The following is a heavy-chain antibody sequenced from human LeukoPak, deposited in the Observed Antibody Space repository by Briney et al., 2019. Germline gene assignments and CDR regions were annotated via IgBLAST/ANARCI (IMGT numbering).Heavy chain of an antibody. CDR2: VNHRGSA. CDR1: RGSFSAYY. D-gene: IGHD6-13*01. J-gene: IGHJ4*02. Sequence: PSETLSLTCAVYRGSFSAYYRTWIRQPPGKGLEWIGEVNHRGSATYNPSLKSRVTISVDTSNNQFSLNLSPVTAADTAVYYCASSRWFLEYWGQGSLVTVSS. CDR3: ASSRWFLEY. V-gene: IGHV4-34*01.